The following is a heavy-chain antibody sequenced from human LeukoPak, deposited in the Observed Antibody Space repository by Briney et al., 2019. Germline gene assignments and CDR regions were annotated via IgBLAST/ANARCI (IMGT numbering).Heavy chain of an antibody. Sequence: GGSLRLSCAASGFTFSSYGMHWVRQAPGKGLEGVAVIWYDGSNKYYADSVKGRFTISRDNSKNTLYLQMNSLRAEDTAVYYCAKGNDFWSGYLDYWGQGTLVTVSS. D-gene: IGHD3-3*01. V-gene: IGHV3-33*06. CDR1: GFTFSSYG. J-gene: IGHJ4*02. CDR2: IWYDGSNK. CDR3: AKGNDFWSGYLDY.